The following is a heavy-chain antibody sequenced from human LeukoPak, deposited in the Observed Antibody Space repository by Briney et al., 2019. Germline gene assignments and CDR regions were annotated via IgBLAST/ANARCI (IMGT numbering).Heavy chain of an antibody. CDR3: AKQDYYDSSGYYLADAFDI. Sequence: ASVKVSCKASGGTFSSYAISWVRPAPGQGLEWMGGIIPIFGTANYAQKFQGRVTITTDESTSTAYMELSSLRSEDTAVYYCAKQDYYDSSGYYLADAFDIWGQGTMVTVSS. V-gene: IGHV1-69*05. J-gene: IGHJ3*02. CDR2: IIPIFGTA. CDR1: GGTFSSYA. D-gene: IGHD3-22*01.